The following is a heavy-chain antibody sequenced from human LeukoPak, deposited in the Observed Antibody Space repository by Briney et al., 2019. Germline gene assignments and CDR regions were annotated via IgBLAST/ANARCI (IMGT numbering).Heavy chain of an antibody. CDR1: GFTFSSYA. CDR2: ISSNGVAR. Sequence: GGSLRLSCSASGFTFSSYAMHWVRQAPGKGLEYVSAISSNGVARYYADSVRGRFTISRDNSKNTLYLQMNSLRAEDTAVYYCARTPGGQFFDYWGQGTLVTVSS. CDR3: ARTPGGQFFDY. J-gene: IGHJ4*02. V-gene: IGHV3-64*04. D-gene: IGHD3-16*01.